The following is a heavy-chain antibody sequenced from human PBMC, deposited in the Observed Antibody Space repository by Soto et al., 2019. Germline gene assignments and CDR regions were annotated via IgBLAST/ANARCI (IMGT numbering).Heavy chain of an antibody. Sequence: QVQLVQSGAEVKKPRSSVRVSCKASGGSLRSHAITWVRQAPGQGLEWMGGIIPIFGPPYYAQKFQGRVTITADESSITAYMELSSLSSEDTAVYYCARTVDIPCYHGMDVWGQGTTVTVSS. CDR3: ARTVDIPCYHGMDV. J-gene: IGHJ6*02. D-gene: IGHD2-2*02. CDR2: IIPIFGPP. V-gene: IGHV1-69*01. CDR1: GGSLRSHA.